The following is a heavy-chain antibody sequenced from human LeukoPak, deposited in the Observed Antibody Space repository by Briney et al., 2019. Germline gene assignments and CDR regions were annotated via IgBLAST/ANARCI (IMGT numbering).Heavy chain of an antibody. CDR2: INPTGGST. D-gene: IGHD6-6*01. V-gene: IGHV1-46*01. CDR3: ARTAARRFDY. Sequence: EASVTVSCKASGYTFPSYFMHWVRQAPGQGLEWMGIINPTGGSTTYAQKFQGRATMTRDTSTSTVYMDLSSLTSDDTAVYYCARTAARRFDYWGQGTLVTVSS. CDR1: GYTFPSYF. J-gene: IGHJ4*02.